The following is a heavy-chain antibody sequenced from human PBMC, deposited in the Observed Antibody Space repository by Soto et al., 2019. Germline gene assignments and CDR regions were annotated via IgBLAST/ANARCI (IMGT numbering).Heavy chain of an antibody. D-gene: IGHD4-17*01. CDR1: GYSFTSYW. J-gene: IGHJ6*02. V-gene: IGHV5-51*01. CDR2: IYPGDSDT. CDR3: ARVTFDYGDQDYYYYGMAV. Sequence: PGESLKISCKGSGYSFTSYWIGWVRQMPGKGLEWMGIIYPGDSDTRYSPSFQGQVTISADKSISTAYLQWSSLKASDTAMYYCARVTFDYGDQDYYYYGMAVWGQGTTVTVSS.